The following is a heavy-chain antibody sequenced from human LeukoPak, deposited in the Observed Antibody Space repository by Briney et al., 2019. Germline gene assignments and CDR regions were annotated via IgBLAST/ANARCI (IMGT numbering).Heavy chain of an antibody. CDR3: ARGFGGSSGSSDYYGMDV. CDR2: IIPSLDIV. Sequence: SVKVSRKASGATFNNYVITWVRQAPGQGLEWMGMIIPSLDIVNYAQTFQDRVTITADKSTSTAYMELRSLRSEDTAVYYCARGFGGSSGSSDYYGMDVWGQGTTVTVSS. D-gene: IGHD3-22*01. V-gene: IGHV1-69*04. J-gene: IGHJ6*02. CDR1: GATFNNYV.